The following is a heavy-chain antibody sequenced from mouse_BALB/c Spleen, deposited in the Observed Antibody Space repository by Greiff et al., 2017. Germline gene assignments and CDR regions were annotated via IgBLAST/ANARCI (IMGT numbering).Heavy chain of an antibody. CDR2: IDPANGNT. J-gene: IGHJ2*01. CDR1: GFNIKDTY. D-gene: IGHD2-3*01. CDR3: ARGGYDGYYVSDY. Sequence: VQLQQSGAELVKPGASVKLSCTASGFNIKDTYMHWVKQRPEQGLEWIGRIDPANGNTKYDPKFQGKATITADTSSNTAYLQLSSLTSEDTAVYYCARGGYDGYYVSDYWGQGTTLTVSS. V-gene: IGHV14-3*02.